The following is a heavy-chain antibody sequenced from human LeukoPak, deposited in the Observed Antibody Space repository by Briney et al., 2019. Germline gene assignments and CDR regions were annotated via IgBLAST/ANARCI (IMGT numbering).Heavy chain of an antibody. CDR1: GFTFSSYE. CDR2: ISGSGGST. J-gene: IGHJ4*02. V-gene: IGHV3-23*01. Sequence: GGSLRLSCAASGFTFSSYEMSWVRQAPGKGLEWVSSISGSGGSTYYADSVKGRFTISRDNSKNTLYLQMNSLRAEDTAVYYCAKDRYYHSSGYYGIFDYWGQGTLVTVSS. D-gene: IGHD3-22*01. CDR3: AKDRYYHSSGYYGIFDY.